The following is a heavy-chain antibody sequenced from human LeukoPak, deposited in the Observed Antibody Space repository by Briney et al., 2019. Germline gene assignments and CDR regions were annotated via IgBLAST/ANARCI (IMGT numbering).Heavy chain of an antibody. J-gene: IGHJ5*02. Sequence: PSETLSLTCTVSGYSISSGYYGGWIRQPPGKGLEWIGSIYHSGTTYYNPSLKSRVTMSVDTSKNQFSLKLSSVTAADTAVYYCASKGPDSNWFDPWGQGTLVTVSS. V-gene: IGHV4-38-2*02. CDR2: IYHSGTT. CDR1: GYSISSGYY. D-gene: IGHD2-2*01. CDR3: ASKGPDSNWFDP.